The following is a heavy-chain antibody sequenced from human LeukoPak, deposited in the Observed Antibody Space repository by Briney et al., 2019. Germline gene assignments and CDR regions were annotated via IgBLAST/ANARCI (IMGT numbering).Heavy chain of an antibody. J-gene: IGHJ4*02. Sequence: GWSLRLSCAAAGFTFSSYAMHWVRQAPGKGLEWVAVISYDGSNKYYADSVKGRFTISRDNSRNTLYLQMNSLRAEDTAVYYCASAEGFVVVPAALDYWGQGTLVTVSS. CDR1: GFTFSSYA. D-gene: IGHD2-2*01. CDR3: ASAEGFVVVPAALDY. V-gene: IGHV3-30*04. CDR2: ISYDGSNK.